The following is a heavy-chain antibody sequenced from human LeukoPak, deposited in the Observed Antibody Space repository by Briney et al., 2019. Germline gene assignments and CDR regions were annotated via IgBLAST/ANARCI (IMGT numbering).Heavy chain of an antibody. CDR1: GYTFTSYA. V-gene: IGHV1-3*01. CDR3: AREGNSSSWYDH. J-gene: IGHJ5*02. D-gene: IGHD6-13*01. CDR2: INAGNGNT. Sequence: GASVKVSCKASGYTFTSYAMHWVRQAPGQRLEWMGWINAGNGNTKYSQKFQGRVAITRDTSASTAYMELSSLRSEDTAVHYCAREGNSSSWYDHWGQGTLVTVSS.